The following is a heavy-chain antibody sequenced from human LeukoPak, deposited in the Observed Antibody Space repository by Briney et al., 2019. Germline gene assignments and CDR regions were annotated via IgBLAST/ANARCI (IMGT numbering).Heavy chain of an antibody. D-gene: IGHD2-2*01. V-gene: IGHV3-21*01. CDR3: VRDDCSSSSCPFDF. J-gene: IGHJ4*02. CDR2: ISSNGNYI. Sequence: GRSLRLSCAASGFTFSLYTMNWVRQAPGKGLEWVSSISSNGNYIHYADSVKGRFTISRDNAKTSVYLEMNSLRAEDTGLYFCVRDDCSSSSCPFDFWGQGVLLTVSS. CDR1: GFTFSLYT.